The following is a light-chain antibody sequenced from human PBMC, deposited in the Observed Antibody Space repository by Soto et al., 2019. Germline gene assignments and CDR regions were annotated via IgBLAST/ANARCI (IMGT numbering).Light chain of an antibody. CDR2: DAS. V-gene: IGKV1-5*01. Sequence: DIQLTQSPSALSASVGDRVTITCRASQDINRWLAWYQQKPGKAPILLIYDASSLESGVPSRFSGSGSGTEFTLTIRSLQADDFATYFCQQYTKFSTFGGGTKLEI. J-gene: IGKJ4*02. CDR3: QQYTKFST. CDR1: QDINRW.